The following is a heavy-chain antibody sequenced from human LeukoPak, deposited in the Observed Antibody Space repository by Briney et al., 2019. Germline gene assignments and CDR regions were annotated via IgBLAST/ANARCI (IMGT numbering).Heavy chain of an antibody. CDR2: IYRGGST. CDR1: GFTVSSNY. D-gene: IGHD6-13*01. Sequence: GGSLRLSCAASGFTVSSNYMSWVRQAPGKGLEWVSVIYRGGSTYYADSVKGRVTISRDNSRNTLYLQMNSLRAEDTAVYYCARGIVAAGTRDAFDIWGQGTTVTV. J-gene: IGHJ3*02. CDR3: ARGIVAAGTRDAFDI. V-gene: IGHV3-53*01.